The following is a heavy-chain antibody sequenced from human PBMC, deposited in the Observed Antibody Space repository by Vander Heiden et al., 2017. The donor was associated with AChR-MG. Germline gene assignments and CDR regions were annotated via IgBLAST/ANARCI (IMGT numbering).Heavy chain of an antibody. CDR1: GFTFSSYA. V-gene: IGHV3-23*01. Sequence: EVQLLESGGGLVQPGGSLRLSCAASGFTFSSYAMSWVRQAPGKGLEWVSAISGSGGRTYYADAVKGRFTISRDNSKNTLYLQMNRMRAEDTAVYYCAKADTEWLDYGMDVWCQGTTVTVSS. D-gene: IGHD5-12*01. CDR2: ISGSGGRT. CDR3: AKADTEWLDYGMDV. J-gene: IGHJ6*02.